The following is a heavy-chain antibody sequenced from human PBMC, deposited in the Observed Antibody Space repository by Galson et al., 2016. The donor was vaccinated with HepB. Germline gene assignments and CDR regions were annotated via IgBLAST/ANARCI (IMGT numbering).Heavy chain of an antibody. J-gene: IGHJ1*01. CDR1: DYTFLRYG. D-gene: IGHD1-7*01. V-gene: IGHV1-18*04. Sequence: SVKVSCKASDYTFLRYGINWVRQAPGQGLEWMGWISAENGNTRYAQNLQDRVTMTTDTYTSTVYMELRSLRSDDTALYYCVCPRGWNSDFQHWGQGTLLTVSS. CDR2: ISAENGNT. CDR3: VCPRGWNSDFQH.